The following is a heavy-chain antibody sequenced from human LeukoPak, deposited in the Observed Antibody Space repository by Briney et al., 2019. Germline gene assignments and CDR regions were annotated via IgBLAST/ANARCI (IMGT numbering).Heavy chain of an antibody. J-gene: IGHJ3*02. V-gene: IGHV1-2*02. Sequence: ASVKVSCKASGYTFTSYDINWVRQATGQGREWMGWINPNSGGTNYAQKFQGGVTMTRDTSISTAYMELSRLRSDDTAVYYCAAYSSGWQGDAFDIWGQGTMVTVSS. CDR1: GYTFTSYD. D-gene: IGHD6-19*01. CDR3: AAYSSGWQGDAFDI. CDR2: INPNSGGT.